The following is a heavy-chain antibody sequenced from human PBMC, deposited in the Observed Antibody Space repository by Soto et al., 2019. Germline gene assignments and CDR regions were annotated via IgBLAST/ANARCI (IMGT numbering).Heavy chain of an antibody. D-gene: IGHD4-17*01. Sequence: QVQLQESGPGLVKPSQTLSLTCTVSGGSISSGDYYWSWIRQPPGKGLEWIGYIYYSGSTYYNPSIKSRVTISVDTSKNQCSLKLSSVTAADTAVYYCAREEMTTVVQGFDYWGQGTLVTVSS. V-gene: IGHV4-30-4*01. J-gene: IGHJ4*02. CDR3: AREEMTTVVQGFDY. CDR1: GGSISSGDYY. CDR2: IYYSGST.